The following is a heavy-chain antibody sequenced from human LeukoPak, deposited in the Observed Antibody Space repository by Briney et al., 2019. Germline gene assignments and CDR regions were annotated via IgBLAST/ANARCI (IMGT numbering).Heavy chain of an antibody. Sequence: ASVKVSCKASGYTFTGYYMHWVRQAPGQGLEWMGWINPNSGGTNYAQKFQGRVTMTRDTSISTAYMELSRLRSDDTAVYYCARAIDFWSGYFAFDIWGQGTMVTVFS. J-gene: IGHJ3*02. D-gene: IGHD3-3*01. CDR3: ARAIDFWSGYFAFDI. CDR1: GYTFTGYY. V-gene: IGHV1-2*02. CDR2: INPNSGGT.